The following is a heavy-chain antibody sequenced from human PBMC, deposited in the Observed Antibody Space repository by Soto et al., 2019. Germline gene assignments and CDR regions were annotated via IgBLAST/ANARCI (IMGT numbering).Heavy chain of an antibody. CDR2: ISYDGSNK. J-gene: IGHJ6*02. CDR1: GFTFSSYG. V-gene: IGHV3-30*18. Sequence: QVQLVESGGGVVQPGRSLRLSCAASGFTFSSYGMHWVRQAPGKGLEWVAVISYDGSNKYYADSVKGRFTISRDNSKSTVYLQMRSLRAEDTAVYYCVKDDCGGWRYYYGMDAWGQGTTVTVSS. D-gene: IGHD4-17*01. CDR3: VKDDCGGWRYYYGMDA.